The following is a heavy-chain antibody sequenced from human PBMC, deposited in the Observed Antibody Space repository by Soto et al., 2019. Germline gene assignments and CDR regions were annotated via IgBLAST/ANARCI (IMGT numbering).Heavy chain of an antibody. CDR2: IIPILGIA. CDR1: GGTFSSYT. J-gene: IGHJ3*02. V-gene: IGHV1-69*02. Sequence: ASVKVSCKASGGTFSSYTISWVRQAPGQGLEWMGRIIPILGIANYAQKFQGRVTITAGKSTSTAYMELSSLRSEDTAVYYCARSYCSGGSCYRSFGAFDIWGQGTMVTVS. CDR3: ARSYCSGGSCYRSFGAFDI. D-gene: IGHD2-15*01.